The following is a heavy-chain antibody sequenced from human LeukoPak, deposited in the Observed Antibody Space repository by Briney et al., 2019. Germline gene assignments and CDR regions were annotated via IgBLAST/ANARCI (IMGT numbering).Heavy chain of an antibody. CDR3: ARHGESPILYYPSP. D-gene: IGHD2-8*01. J-gene: IGHJ5*02. CDR2: IDPSDSYT. Sequence: GESLKISCKGSGYSFTSYWIGWVRQMPGKGLEWMGRIDPSDSYTDYSPSFQGHVTISADKSISTAYLQWSSLKASDTAMYYCARHGESPILYYPSPWGQGTLVTVSS. V-gene: IGHV5-10-1*01. CDR1: GYSFTSYW.